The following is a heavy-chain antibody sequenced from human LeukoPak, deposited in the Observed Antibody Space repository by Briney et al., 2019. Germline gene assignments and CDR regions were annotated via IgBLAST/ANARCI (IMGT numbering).Heavy chain of an antibody. J-gene: IGHJ5*02. V-gene: IGHV4-34*01. Sequence: SETLSLTCAVYGGSFSGYYWSWIRQPPGKGLEWIGEINHSGSTNYNPSLKSRVTISVDTSKNQFSLKLSSVTAADTAVYYCARSPTPQTNDYGDYENWFDPWGQGTLVTVSS. CDR1: GGSFSGYY. CDR3: ARSPTPQTNDYGDYENWFDP. D-gene: IGHD4-17*01. CDR2: INHSGST.